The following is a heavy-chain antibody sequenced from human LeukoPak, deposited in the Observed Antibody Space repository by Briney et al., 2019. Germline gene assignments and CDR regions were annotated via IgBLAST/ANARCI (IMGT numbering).Heavy chain of an antibody. J-gene: IGHJ4*02. Sequence: GRSLRLSCAASRFTFNDYAMHWVRQAPGKGREWVSGISWNSGSIGYADSVKGRFTISRDNAKNSLYLQMNSLRAEDTAMYYCVRDRGYCSGGTCYALWDYWGQGTLVTVSS. V-gene: IGHV3-9*01. CDR1: RFTFNDYA. CDR2: ISWNSGSI. CDR3: VRDRGYCSGGTCYALWDY. D-gene: IGHD2-15*01.